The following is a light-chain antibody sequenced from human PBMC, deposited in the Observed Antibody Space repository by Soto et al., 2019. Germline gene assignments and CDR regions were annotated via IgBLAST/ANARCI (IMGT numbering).Light chain of an antibody. CDR1: SSDVGGYNY. CDR3: SSYTSSSTLV. CDR2: DVS. Sequence: QSVLTQPASVSGSPGQSITIYCTGTSSDVGGYNYVSWYQPHPGKAPKLMIYDVSNRPSGVSNRFSGSKSGNTASLTISGLQAEDEADYYCSSYTSSSTLVFGGGTKLTVL. V-gene: IGLV2-14*01. J-gene: IGLJ2*01.